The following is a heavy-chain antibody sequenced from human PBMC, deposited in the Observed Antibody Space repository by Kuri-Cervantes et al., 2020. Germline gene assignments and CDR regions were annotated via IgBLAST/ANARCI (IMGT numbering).Heavy chain of an antibody. CDR2: LSGSGGST. D-gene: IGHD3-3*01. J-gene: IGHJ3*02. CDR1: GFTVSSNY. CDR3: ARDMGLGVVITSGLHAFDI. Sequence: GGSLRLSCAASGFTVSSNYMSWVRQAPGKGLEWVSALSGSGGSTYYADSVKGRFTISRDNSKNTLYLQMNNLRAEDTAVYYCARDMGLGVVITSGLHAFDIWGQGTTVTVSS. V-gene: IGHV3-23*01.